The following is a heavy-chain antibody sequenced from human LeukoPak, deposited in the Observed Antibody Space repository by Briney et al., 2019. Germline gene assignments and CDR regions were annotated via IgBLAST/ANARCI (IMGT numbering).Heavy chain of an antibody. CDR2: IYTSGST. J-gene: IGHJ6*03. CDR1: GGSLSIGSYY. V-gene: IGHV4-61*02. Sequence: SQTLSLTCTVSGGSLSIGSYYGSSIRQPAGKGLEWVGRIYTSGSTNYNPSLKSPGTISVDTAKNQFSLKLSSVTAADTAVYYCARDQVRRIAARSVDYYYMDVWGKGTTVTVSS. CDR3: ARDQVRRIAARSVDYYYMDV. D-gene: IGHD6-6*01.